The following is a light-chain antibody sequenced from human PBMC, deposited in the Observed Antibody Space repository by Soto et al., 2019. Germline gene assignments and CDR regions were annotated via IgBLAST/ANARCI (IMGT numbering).Light chain of an antibody. V-gene: IGLV2-14*01. CDR3: SSYTSSRYV. CDR2: EVS. J-gene: IGLJ1*01. CDR1: SSDVGGYNY. Sequence: QSALTQPASVSRSPGQTITISCTGTSSDVGGYNYVSWYQQHPGKAPKLMIYEVSNRPSGVSNRFSGSKYGNTASLTISGLQAEDEADYYCSSYTSSRYVFGTGTKVTVL.